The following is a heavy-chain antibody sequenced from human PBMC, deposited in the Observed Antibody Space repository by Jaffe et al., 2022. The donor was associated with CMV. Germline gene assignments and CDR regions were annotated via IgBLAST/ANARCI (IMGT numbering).Heavy chain of an antibody. CDR2: INHSGST. CDR3: ARDRLTYYYGSGSYYHAFDI. J-gene: IGHJ3*02. D-gene: IGHD3-10*01. CDR1: GGSFSGYY. Sequence: QVQLQQWGAGLLKPSETLSLTCAVYGGSFSGYYWSWIRQPPGKGLEWIGEINHSGSTNYNPSLKSRVTISVDTSKNQFSLKLSSVTAADTAVYYCARDRLTYYYGSGSYYHAFDIWGQGTMVTVSS. V-gene: IGHV4-34*01.